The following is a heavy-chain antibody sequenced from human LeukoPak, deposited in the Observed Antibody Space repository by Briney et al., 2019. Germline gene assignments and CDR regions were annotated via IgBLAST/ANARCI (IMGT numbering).Heavy chain of an antibody. Sequence: GGSLRLSCAASGFTFSNYAMSWVRQAPGKGLEWVSTISLGGDNTHHADAVKGRFTISRDNSKNTLYLQLNSLGAEDTAVYFCARGGGDYCFDYWGQGALVTVSS. D-gene: IGHD2-21*02. V-gene: IGHV3-23*01. CDR2: ISLGGDNT. CDR3: ARGGGDYCFDY. CDR1: GFTFSNYA. J-gene: IGHJ4*02.